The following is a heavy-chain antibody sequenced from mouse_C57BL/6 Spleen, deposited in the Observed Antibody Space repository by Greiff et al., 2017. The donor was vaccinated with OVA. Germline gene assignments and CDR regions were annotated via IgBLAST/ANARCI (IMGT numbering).Heavy chain of an antibody. CDR3: TTHYYGSSYGYVDD. J-gene: IGHJ1*03. V-gene: IGHV14-4*01. D-gene: IGHD1-1*01. CDR1: GFNIKDDY. Sequence: EVKLMESGAELVRPGASVKLSCTASGFNIKDDYMHWVKQRPEQGLEWIGWIDPENGDTEYASKFQGKATITADTSSNTAYLQLSSLTSEDTAVYYCTTHYYGSSYGYVDDWGTGTTVTVSS. CDR2: IDPENGDT.